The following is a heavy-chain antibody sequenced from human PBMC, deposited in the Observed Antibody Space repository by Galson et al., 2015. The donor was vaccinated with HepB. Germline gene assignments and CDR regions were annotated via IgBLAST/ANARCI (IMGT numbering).Heavy chain of an antibody. CDR1: GFSLTSRPVG. D-gene: IGHD2-8*01. J-gene: IGHJ4*02. V-gene: IGHV2-5*02. CDR2: IYWDNDK. Sequence: PALVKPTQTLTLTCTFSGFSLTSRPVGVGWIRQSPGKALEWLALIYWDNDKRYSPSLKSRLIITKDTSKNQVVLIMTNIDPVDTATYYCAYRRDYNGNWDGGYFDHWGQGALVTVSS. CDR3: AYRRDYNGNWDGGYFDH.